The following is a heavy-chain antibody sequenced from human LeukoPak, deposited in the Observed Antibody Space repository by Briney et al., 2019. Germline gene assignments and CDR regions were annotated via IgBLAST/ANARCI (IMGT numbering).Heavy chain of an antibody. J-gene: IGHJ4*02. CDR1: GFTFTSYA. CDR3: ARAKYYYDSSGYSRMAMIFDY. Sequence: GGSLRLSCAASGFTFTSYAMSWVRQAPGKGLEWISTITASGVTTYHVDSVKGRFTISRDNSKNTLFVQMNSLRAEDTAVYYCARAKYYYDSSGYSRMAMIFDYWGQGTLVTVSS. V-gene: IGHV3-23*01. CDR2: ITASGVTT. D-gene: IGHD3-22*01.